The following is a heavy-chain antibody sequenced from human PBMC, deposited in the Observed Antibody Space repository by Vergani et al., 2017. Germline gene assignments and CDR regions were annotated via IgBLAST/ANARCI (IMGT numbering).Heavy chain of an antibody. Sequence: VQLVESGGGLVQPGGSLRLTCAASEFTFSNYPMNWVRQAPGKGMEWVSGISGSGVSAYYTDSVKGRFTISRDNSKNTVYLQMNSLKAEDRATYYCAREERSNTSPFVGDWGQGTLVTV. CDR2: ISGSGVSA. J-gene: IGHJ4*02. V-gene: IGHV3-23*04. D-gene: IGHD2/OR15-2a*01. CDR3: AREERSNTSPFVGD. CDR1: EFTFSNYP.